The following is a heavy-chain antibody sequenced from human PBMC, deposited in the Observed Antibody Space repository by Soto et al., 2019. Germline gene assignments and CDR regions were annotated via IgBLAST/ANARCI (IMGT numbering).Heavy chain of an antibody. Sequence: PGGSLRLSCVASGFMFSSAWMNWVRQAPGEGLEWVGRIKSKADGGTTEYAAPVKGRFTMSRDDSKNMLFLQMNSLKTEDTAVYYCTTDDPINRNWGRGTLVTVSS. J-gene: IGHJ4*02. CDR2: IKSKADGGTT. V-gene: IGHV3-15*01. CDR3: TTDDPINRN. CDR1: GFMFSSAW.